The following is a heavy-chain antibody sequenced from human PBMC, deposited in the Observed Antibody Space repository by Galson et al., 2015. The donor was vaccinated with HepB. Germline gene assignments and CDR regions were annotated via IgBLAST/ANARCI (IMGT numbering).Heavy chain of an antibody. J-gene: IGHJ6*02. CDR2: IYSGGST. CDR3: ASTDGELGYYYYGMDV. CDR1: GFTVSSNY. D-gene: IGHD7-27*01. V-gene: IGHV3-53*01. Sequence: SLRLSCAASGFTVSSNYMSWVRQAPGKGLEWVSVIYSGGSTYYADYVKGRFTISRDNSKNTLYLQMNSLRAEDTAVYYCASTDGELGYYYYGMDVWGQGTTVTVSS.